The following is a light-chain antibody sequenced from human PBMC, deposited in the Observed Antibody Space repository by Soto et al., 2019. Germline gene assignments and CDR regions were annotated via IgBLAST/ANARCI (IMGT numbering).Light chain of an antibody. J-gene: IGKJ1*01. V-gene: IGKV1-39*01. Sequence: DIQMTQYPSSLSASVGDRVTITCRASQSISSYLNWYQQKPGKAPKLLIYAASSLQSGVPSRFSGSGSGTDFTLTISSLQPEDFATYYCQQYHIYYPPFAQGTKV. CDR2: AAS. CDR1: QSISSY. CDR3: QQYHIYYPP.